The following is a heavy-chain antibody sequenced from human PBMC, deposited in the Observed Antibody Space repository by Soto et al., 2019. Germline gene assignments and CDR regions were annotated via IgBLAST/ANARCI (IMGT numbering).Heavy chain of an antibody. CDR3: ARDTFGVGATPRAFDI. Sequence: QVQLQESGPGLVKPSQTLSLTCTVSGGSISSGGYYWSWIRQHPGKGLEWTGYIYYSGSTYYNPSLKSRVTISVDTSKNQFSLKLSSVTAADTAVYYCARDTFGVGATPRAFDIWGQGTMVTVSS. CDR1: GGSISSGGYY. V-gene: IGHV4-31*03. J-gene: IGHJ3*02. D-gene: IGHD1-26*01. CDR2: IYYSGST.